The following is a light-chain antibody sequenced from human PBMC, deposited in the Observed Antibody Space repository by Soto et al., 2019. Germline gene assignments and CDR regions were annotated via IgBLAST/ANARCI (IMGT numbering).Light chain of an antibody. J-gene: IGKJ1*01. CDR3: QQYNNYWT. CDR1: QSVSGW. Sequence: DIQMTQSPSTLSASVGDTVPVTCRASQSVSGWLAWYQQNPGEASQLLIYDASNLESGVPSRFSGSGSGTEFTLTISNLQPDDFAAYYCQQYNNYWTFGQGTKVDIK. V-gene: IGKV1-5*01. CDR2: DAS.